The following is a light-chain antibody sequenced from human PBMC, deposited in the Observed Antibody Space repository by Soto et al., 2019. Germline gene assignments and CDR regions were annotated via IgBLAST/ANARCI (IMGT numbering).Light chain of an antibody. CDR3: YQYGSTPPT. J-gene: IGKJ1*01. CDR1: QNVGGY. V-gene: IGKV3-20*01. CDR2: GVS. Sequence: EIFLTQSPATLSLSLGEIATLSFRASQNVGGYLAWYQQKPGQAPRLLIWGVSNRATGIPDRFSGSGSGTDFTLTISRLEPEDFVVFYCYQYGSTPPTFGQGTKVDIK.